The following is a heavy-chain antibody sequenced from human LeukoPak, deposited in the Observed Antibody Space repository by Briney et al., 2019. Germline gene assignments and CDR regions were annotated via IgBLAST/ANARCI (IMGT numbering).Heavy chain of an antibody. CDR2: IKQDGGDQ. CDR1: GFTFSSYW. Sequence: HSGGSLRLSCSASGFTFSSYWMSWVRQAPGKGLEWMANIKQDGGDQNYVDSVKGRFTISRDNAKNSLFLQMNSLRAEDTAVYYCAKESGRVYYYDSSGPTYFDYWGQGTLVTVSS. V-gene: IGHV3-7*01. D-gene: IGHD3-22*01. J-gene: IGHJ4*02. CDR3: AKESGRVYYYDSSGPTYFDY.